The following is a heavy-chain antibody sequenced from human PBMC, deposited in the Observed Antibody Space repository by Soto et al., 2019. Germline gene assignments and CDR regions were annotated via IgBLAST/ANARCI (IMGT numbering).Heavy chain of an antibody. Sequence: QVQLVQSGAEVKKPGSSVKVSCKASGGTFSSYTISWVRQAPGQGPEWMGRIIPILGIANYAQKFQGRVTISAYKSTSTAYMELSSLRSEDTAVYYCARARDLAPTDYWGQGPLVTVSS. D-gene: IGHD5-12*01. CDR3: ARARDLAPTDY. V-gene: IGHV1-69*02. CDR2: IIPILGIA. CDR1: GGTFSSYT. J-gene: IGHJ4*02.